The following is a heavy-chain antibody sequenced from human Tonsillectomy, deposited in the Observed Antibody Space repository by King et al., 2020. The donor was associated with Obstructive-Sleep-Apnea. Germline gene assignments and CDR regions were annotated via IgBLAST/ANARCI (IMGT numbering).Heavy chain of an antibody. CDR1: GGSISSGGYY. Sequence: QLQESGPGLVKPSQTLSLTCTVSGGSISSGGYYWSWIRQHPGKGLEWIGYIYYSGSTYYNPTLKSRVTISVDTAKNPLSLELSSVTAADTAVYYCARERGYCSGGSCGMDVWGQGATVTVSS. D-gene: IGHD2-15*01. CDR2: IYYSGST. J-gene: IGHJ6*02. CDR3: ARERGYCSGGSCGMDV. V-gene: IGHV4-31*03.